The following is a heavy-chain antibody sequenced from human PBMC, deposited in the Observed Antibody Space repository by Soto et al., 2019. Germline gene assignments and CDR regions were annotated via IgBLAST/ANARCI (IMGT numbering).Heavy chain of an antibody. CDR3: AKGLLAIVGTTLPRDAFNI. J-gene: IGHJ3*02. CDR1: GFSFTTYV. CDR2: ISHDGSYK. Sequence: LRLSCAASGFSFTTYVMHWVRQAPGKGLEWVAVISHDGSYKYYGDAVKGRFTISRDTSKNAVYLEMNSLRPEDTAVYYCAKGLLAIVGTTLPRDAFNIWGQGTMVTVS. V-gene: IGHV3-30*18. D-gene: IGHD1-26*01.